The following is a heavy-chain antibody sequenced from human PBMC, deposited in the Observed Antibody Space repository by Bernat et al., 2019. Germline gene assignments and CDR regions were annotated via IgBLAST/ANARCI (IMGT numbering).Heavy chain of an antibody. J-gene: IGHJ5*02. D-gene: IGHD5-18*01. CDR3: ARESSDVDTAMAPLLDSMGFDP. CDR2: IWYDGSNK. Sequence: QVQLVESGGGVVQPGRSLRLSCAASGFTFSSYGMHWVRQAPGKGLEWGAVIWYDGSNKYYADSVKGRFTISRDNSKNTLYLQMNSLRAEDTAVYYCARESSDVDTAMAPLLDSMGFDPWGQGTLVTVSS. V-gene: IGHV3-33*01. CDR1: GFTFSSYG.